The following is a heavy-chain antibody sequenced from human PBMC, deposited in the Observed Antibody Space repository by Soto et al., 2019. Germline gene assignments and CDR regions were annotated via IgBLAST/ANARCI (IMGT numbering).Heavy chain of an antibody. Sequence: ASVKVSCKASGYTFTNYDINWVRQATGQGLEWMGWMNPNSGNTGYAQKFQGSVTMTRNTSISTAYMELSSLRSEDTAVYYCARERTTISMDVWGQGTTVTVSS. CDR2: MNPNSGNT. J-gene: IGHJ6*02. CDR1: GYTFTNYD. CDR3: ARERTTISMDV. V-gene: IGHV1-8*01. D-gene: IGHD3-9*01.